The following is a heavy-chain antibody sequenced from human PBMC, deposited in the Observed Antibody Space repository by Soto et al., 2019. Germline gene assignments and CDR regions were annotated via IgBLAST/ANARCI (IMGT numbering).Heavy chain of an antibody. CDR3: AKDKYSNGPSPFDY. CDR1: GFTFSGYG. CDR2: ISYDGSNK. J-gene: IGHJ4*02. D-gene: IGHD6-19*01. Sequence: TGGSLRLSCEASGFTFSGYGMHWVRQAPGKGLEWVAVISYDGSNKYYADSVKGRFTISRDNSKNTLYLQMNSLRAEDTAVYYCAKDKYSNGPSPFDYWGQGTLVTVSS. V-gene: IGHV3-30*18.